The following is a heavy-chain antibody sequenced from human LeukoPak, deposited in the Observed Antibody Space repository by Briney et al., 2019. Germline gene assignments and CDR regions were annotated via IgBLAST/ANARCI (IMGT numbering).Heavy chain of an antibody. Sequence: ASVKVSCKASGYTFTSYYMHWVRQAPGQGLEWMGIINPSGGSTSYAQKFQGRVTMTRDTSTSTVYMELSSLRSEDTAVYYCARSCRITMIVVVTKGGFDYWGQGTLVTVPS. V-gene: IGHV1-46*01. J-gene: IGHJ4*02. CDR3: ARSCRITMIVVVTKGGFDY. CDR2: INPSGGST. D-gene: IGHD3-22*01. CDR1: GYTFTSYY.